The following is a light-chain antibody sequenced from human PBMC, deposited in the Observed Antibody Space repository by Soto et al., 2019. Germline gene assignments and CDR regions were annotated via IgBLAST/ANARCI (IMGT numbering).Light chain of an antibody. CDR2: LNSDGRH. V-gene: IGLV4-69*01. CDR1: SGHTNYD. CDR3: LTWGAGIWV. J-gene: IGLJ3*02. Sequence: QLVLTQSPSASASLGASVKITCTLSSGHTNYDIAWHQLQPEKGPRSLMKLNSDGRHITGDGIPDRFSGSSSGAERYLTISSLRSEDEADYYCLTWGAGIWVFGGGTKLTVL.